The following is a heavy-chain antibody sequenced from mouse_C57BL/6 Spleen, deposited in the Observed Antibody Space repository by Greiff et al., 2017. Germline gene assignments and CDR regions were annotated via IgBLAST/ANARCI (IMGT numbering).Heavy chain of an antibody. CDR3: ARGAYYSNYENWYYFDY. CDR1: GFSLSTSGMG. Sequence: QVTLKESGPGILQSSQTLSLTCSFSGFSLSTSGMGVSWIRQPSGKGLEWLAHIYWDDDKRYNPTLKSRLTISKDTSRNQVFLKITSVDTAYTATYYCARGAYYSNYENWYYFDYWGQGTTLTVSS. J-gene: IGHJ2*01. D-gene: IGHD2-5*01. CDR2: IYWDDDK. V-gene: IGHV8-12*01.